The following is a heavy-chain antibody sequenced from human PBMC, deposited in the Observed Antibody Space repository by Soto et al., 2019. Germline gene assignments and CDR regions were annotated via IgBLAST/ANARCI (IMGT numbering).Heavy chain of an antibody. D-gene: IGHD6-13*01. CDR1: GFTFSSYA. CDR2: ISGSGGST. CDR3: AKGRASSWYSGDDAFDI. J-gene: IGHJ3*02. V-gene: IGHV3-23*01. Sequence: GGSLRLSCAASGFTFSSYAMSWVRQAPGKGLEWVSAISGSGGSTYYADSVKGRFTISRDNSKNTLYLQMNSLRAEDTAVYYCAKGRASSWYSGDDAFDIWGQGTMVTVSS.